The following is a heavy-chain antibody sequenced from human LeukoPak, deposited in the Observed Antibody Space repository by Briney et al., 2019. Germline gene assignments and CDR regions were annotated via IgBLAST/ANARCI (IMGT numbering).Heavy chain of an antibody. CDR3: ARGFHGAGSHFDY. D-gene: IGHD3-10*01. CDR2: IFHTGHT. V-gene: IGHV4-30-2*01. Sequence: SETLSLTCAVSGGSISSGDFPWSWIRQPPGKGLEWIGYIFHTGHTSYNPSLKSRVTISVAMSKNQLSLRLTSVTAAATAVYYCARGFHGAGSHFDYWGQGTLVTVSS. CDR1: GGSISSGDFP. J-gene: IGHJ4*02.